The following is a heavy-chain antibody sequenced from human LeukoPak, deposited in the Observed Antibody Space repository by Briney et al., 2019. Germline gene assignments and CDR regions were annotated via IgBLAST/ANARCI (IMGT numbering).Heavy chain of an antibody. J-gene: IGHJ4*02. Sequence: KASETLSLTCTVSGGSISSYYWSWIRQPPGKGLEWTGCIYYSGSTNYNPSLKSRVTISVDTSNNQFSLKLTSLTAADTAVYYCARGRTGRTISFDYWGQGTLVTVSS. CDR3: ARGRTGRTISFDY. CDR1: GGSISSYY. CDR2: IYYSGST. V-gene: IGHV4-59*01. D-gene: IGHD5-24*01.